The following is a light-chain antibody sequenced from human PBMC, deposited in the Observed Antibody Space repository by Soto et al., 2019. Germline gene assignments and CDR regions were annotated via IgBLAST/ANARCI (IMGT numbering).Light chain of an antibody. CDR2: DAS. V-gene: IGKV1-5*01. J-gene: IGKJ1*01. CDR3: QQYEKYST. CDR1: QAISVS. Sequence: IQMTQSPSTLSASVGDTVTISCRASQAISVSLAWYRQKPGKAPNLLIYDASTLQEGVPSRFSGSGSGTEFTLTDTRLQHDDFATYFCQQYEKYSTFGHGTKVDVK.